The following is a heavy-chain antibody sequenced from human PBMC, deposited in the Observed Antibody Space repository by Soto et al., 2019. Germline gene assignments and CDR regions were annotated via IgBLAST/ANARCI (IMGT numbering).Heavy chain of an antibody. CDR2: INHSGST. J-gene: IGHJ6*02. Sequence: PSETLSLTCAVYGGSFSGYYWSWIRQPPGKGLEWIGEINHSGSTNYNPSLKSRVTISVDTSKNQFSLKLSSVTAADTAVYYCARIIGEVVVAAHLSTGMDVWGQGTTVTVSS. D-gene: IGHD2-15*01. V-gene: IGHV4-34*01. CDR3: ARIIGEVVVAAHLSTGMDV. CDR1: GGSFSGYY.